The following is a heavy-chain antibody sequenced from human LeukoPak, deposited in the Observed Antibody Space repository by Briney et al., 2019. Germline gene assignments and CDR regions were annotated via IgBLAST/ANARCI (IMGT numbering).Heavy chain of an antibody. V-gene: IGHV1-2*02. Sequence: ASVTVSCKASGYTFTGYYMHWVRQAPGQGLEWMGWINPSSGGTNYAQKFQGRVTMTRDTSISTAYMELSRLRSDDTAVYYCARLLVVPAADRRVYWFDPWGQGTLVTVSS. CDR1: GYTFTGYY. CDR2: INPSSGGT. J-gene: IGHJ5*02. D-gene: IGHD2-2*01. CDR3: ARLLVVPAADRRVYWFDP.